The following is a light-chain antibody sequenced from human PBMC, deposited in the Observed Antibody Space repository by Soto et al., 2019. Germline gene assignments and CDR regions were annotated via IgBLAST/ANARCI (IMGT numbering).Light chain of an antibody. CDR1: QSVLYSSNNKNP. Sequence: DIVMTQSPASLAVSLGERATINCKSSQSVLYSSNNKNPLAWYQQKAGQPPKLLVYLASTRESGVPDRFSGSGSGTDFTLTISSLQAEDGAVYYCQQYYSTPYTFGQGTKLEIK. J-gene: IGKJ2*01. CDR3: QQYYSTPYT. CDR2: LAS. V-gene: IGKV4-1*01.